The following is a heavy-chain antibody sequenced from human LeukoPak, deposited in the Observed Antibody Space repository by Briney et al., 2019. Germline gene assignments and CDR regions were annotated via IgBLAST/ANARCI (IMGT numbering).Heavy chain of an antibody. Sequence: GGSLRLSCAASGFTFSSYAMSWVRQAPGKGLEWVANIEPDGREKYYVDSVKGRFTASRDNKKESVYLLMTSLRVEDTAVYYCARIYYYGMDVWGQGTTVTVSS. CDR3: ARIYYYGMDV. CDR2: IEPDGREK. V-gene: IGHV3-7*01. D-gene: IGHD3-10*01. CDR1: GFTFSSYA. J-gene: IGHJ6*02.